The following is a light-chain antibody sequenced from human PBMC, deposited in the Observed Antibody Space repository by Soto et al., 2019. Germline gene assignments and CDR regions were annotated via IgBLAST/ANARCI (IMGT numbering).Light chain of an antibody. CDR3: QQRSNWPLT. Sequence: EIVLTQSPATLSLSPGERATLSCMASQSFGNSLACYQQKPGQAPRLLIYDASNRATGVPARFSGSGSGTDFTLTTSSLEPEDFVVYYCQQRSNWPLTFGGGTKVELK. CDR2: DAS. J-gene: IGKJ4*01. CDR1: QSFGNS. V-gene: IGKV3-11*01.